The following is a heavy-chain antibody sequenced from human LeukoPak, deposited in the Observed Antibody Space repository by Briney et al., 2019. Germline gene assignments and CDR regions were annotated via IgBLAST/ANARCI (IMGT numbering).Heavy chain of an antibody. D-gene: IGHD3-22*01. Sequence: GASVKVSCKASGYTFSDYYMHRVRQAPGQGLEWMGWINPNSGGTNYAQKFQGRFTMTRDISISTAYMEVSRLTSDDTAVYYCARATIADSSTYFIDYWGLGTLVTVSS. V-gene: IGHV1-2*02. J-gene: IGHJ4*02. CDR2: INPNSGGT. CDR3: ARATIADSSTYFIDY. CDR1: GYTFSDYY.